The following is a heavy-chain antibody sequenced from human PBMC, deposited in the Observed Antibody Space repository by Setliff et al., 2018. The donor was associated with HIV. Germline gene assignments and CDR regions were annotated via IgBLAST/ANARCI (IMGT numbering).Heavy chain of an antibody. D-gene: IGHD3-22*01. CDR2: IYQSGST. V-gene: IGHV4-38-2*01. Sequence: TSETLSLTCAVSGYSISSGYYWGWIRQPPGKGLEWIGTIYQSGSTYYNPSLKSRVTISLDTSKNQFSLKLSSVTAADTAVYYCARLGRGTYYYDSSGYLYAFDIWGQGTMVTVSS. CDR3: ARLGRGTYYYDSSGYLYAFDI. CDR1: GYSISSGYY. J-gene: IGHJ3*02.